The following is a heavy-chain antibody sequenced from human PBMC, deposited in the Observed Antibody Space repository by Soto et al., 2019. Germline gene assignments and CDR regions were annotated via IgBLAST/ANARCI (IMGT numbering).Heavy chain of an antibody. Sequence: PGGSLRLSCAASGFTVSSNYMSWVRQAPGKGLEWVSVIYSGGSTYYADSVKGRFTISRHNSKNTLYLQMNSLRAEDTAVYYCARGGGYCSSTSCYGGSLDYWGQGTLVTVSS. CDR3: ARGGGYCSSTSCYGGSLDY. D-gene: IGHD2-2*01. V-gene: IGHV3-53*04. CDR1: GFTVSSNY. J-gene: IGHJ4*02. CDR2: IYSGGST.